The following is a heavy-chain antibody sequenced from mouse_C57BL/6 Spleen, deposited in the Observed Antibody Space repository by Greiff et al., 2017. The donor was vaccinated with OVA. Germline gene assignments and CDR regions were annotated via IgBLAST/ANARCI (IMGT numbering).Heavy chain of an antibody. CDR3: ARVRIITTVVATDAMDY. J-gene: IGHJ4*01. V-gene: IGHV1-72*01. CDR2: IDPNSGGT. CDR1: GYTFTSYW. Sequence: QVQLQQPGAELVKPGASVKLSCKASGYTFTSYWMHWVQQRPGRGLEWIGRIDPNSGGTKYNEKFKSKATLTVDKPSSTAYMQLSSLTSEDSAVYYCARVRIITTVVATDAMDYWGQGTSVTVSS. D-gene: IGHD1-1*01.